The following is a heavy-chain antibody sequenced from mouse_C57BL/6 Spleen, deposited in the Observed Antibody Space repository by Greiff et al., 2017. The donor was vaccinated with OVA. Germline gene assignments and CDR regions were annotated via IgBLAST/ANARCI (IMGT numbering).Heavy chain of an antibody. D-gene: IGHD2-3*01. J-gene: IGHJ2*01. Sequence: VQLQQSGPELVKPGASVKISCKASGYAFSSSWMNWVQQRPGKGLEWIGRICPGGGDTNYTGTFKGKATLTADKSASTAYMQLSSLTSEDSAVYFCARFYDGYYGYDFDYWGQGTTLTVSS. CDR1: GYAFSSSW. CDR2: ICPGGGDT. CDR3: ARFYDGYYGYDFDY. V-gene: IGHV1-82*01.